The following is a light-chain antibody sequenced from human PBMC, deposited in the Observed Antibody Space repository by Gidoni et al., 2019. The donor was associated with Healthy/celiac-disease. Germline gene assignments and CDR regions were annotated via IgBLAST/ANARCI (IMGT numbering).Light chain of an antibody. V-gene: IGLV2-11*01. J-gene: IGLJ3*02. CDR2: YVS. CDR3: CTYAGSPWV. Sequence: SALPQARPVHGSTGQLVTISCTGTSSYRGGYNYVPWYQQPPGKAPKLMIYYVSKRPSGVPDCFSGSKSCNTASLTISGLQDEDEAEYYGCTYAGSPWVFGGGTKLTVL. CDR1: SSYRGGYNY.